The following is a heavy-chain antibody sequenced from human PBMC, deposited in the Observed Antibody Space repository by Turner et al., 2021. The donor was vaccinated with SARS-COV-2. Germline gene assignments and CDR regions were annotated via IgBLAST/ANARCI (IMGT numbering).Heavy chain of an antibody. CDR1: GFTFNTYA. CDR3: VRDRPRPGDRDALDI. CDR2: VSGLGDTR. Sequence: VQVLGPGGGLAQPGGSVRSSCSASGFTFNTYAMSWVRQAPGKGLVWVSVVSGLGDTRFYADSVRGRFTISRDNTKNRVYLQMNSLRPDDTDLDYCVRDRPRPGDRDALDIWGQGTMVTVSS. J-gene: IGHJ3*02. D-gene: IGHD7-27*01. V-gene: IGHV3-23*01.